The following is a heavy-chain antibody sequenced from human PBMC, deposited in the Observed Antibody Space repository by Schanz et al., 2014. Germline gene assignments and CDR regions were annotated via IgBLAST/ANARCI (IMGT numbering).Heavy chain of an antibody. V-gene: IGHV3-30*18. D-gene: IGHD2-8*02. CDR2: VSSDGNND. CDR3: AKTLFPGGTQTFGN. Sequence: VQLVESGGGVVQPGRSLRLSCAASGFTFSTHAMHWVRQAPGKGLEWVALVSSDGNNDYYTDSVKGRFTISRDNSKNTVHLQMNSLRAEDTAVYYCAKTLFPGGTQTFGNWGRGTLXTVSS. J-gene: IGHJ4*02. CDR1: GFTFSTHA.